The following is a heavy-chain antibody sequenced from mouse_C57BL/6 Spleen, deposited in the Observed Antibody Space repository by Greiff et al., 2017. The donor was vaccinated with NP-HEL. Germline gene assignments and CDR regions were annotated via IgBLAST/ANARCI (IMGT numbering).Heavy chain of an antibody. D-gene: IGHD4-1*01. CDR1: GYTFTSSW. J-gene: IGHJ2*01. Sequence: QVQLHQPGPELVRPGTPVRLSCKVSGYTFTSSWLHGLKQSPGQGLGWMGVIDPSVSYTNYNQKFKGKATLTVDTSSSTAYMQLSSLTSEDSAVYYCAREGSGTTELDYWGQGTTLTVSS. CDR3: AREGSGTTELDY. V-gene: IGHV1-59*01. CDR2: IDPSVSYT.